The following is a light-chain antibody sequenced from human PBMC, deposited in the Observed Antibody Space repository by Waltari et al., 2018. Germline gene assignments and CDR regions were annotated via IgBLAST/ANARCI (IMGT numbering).Light chain of an antibody. Sequence: QSALTQPASVSGSPGQSITIPCTGTSCDVRAYGNVPWYRQLPGKAPELMNSDVIRRPSGISDRFSDSKSGDTASLTISGLQAEDEADYYCSSMISGGPLVFGSGTQVTVL. V-gene: IGLV2-14*03. J-gene: IGLJ1*01. CDR1: SCDVRAYGN. CDR2: DVI. CDR3: SSMISGGPLV.